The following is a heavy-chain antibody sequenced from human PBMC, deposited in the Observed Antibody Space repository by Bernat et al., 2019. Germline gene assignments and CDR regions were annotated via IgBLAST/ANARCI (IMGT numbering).Heavy chain of an antibody. V-gene: IGHV4-30-4*01. CDR2: IYYSGST. CDR3: ARSPLEIVEENYFDY. J-gene: IGHJ4*02. Sequence: QVQLQESGPGLVKPSQTLSLTCTVSGGSISSGDYYWSWIRQPPGKGLEWIGYIYYSGSTYYNPSLKSRVTISVDTSKNQFSLKLSSVTAAGTAVYYCARSPLEIVEENYFDYWGQGTLVTVSS. CDR1: GGSISSGDYY. D-gene: IGHD3-22*01.